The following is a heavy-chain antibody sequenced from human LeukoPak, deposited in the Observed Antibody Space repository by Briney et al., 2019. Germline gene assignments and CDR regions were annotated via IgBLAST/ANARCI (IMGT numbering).Heavy chain of an antibody. CDR2: IYYSGST. V-gene: IGHV4-59*12. CDR1: GGSISSYY. CDR3: ARDRNYLDAFDI. J-gene: IGHJ3*02. Sequence: PSETLSLTCTVSGGSISSYYWSWIRQPPGKGLEWIGYIYYSGSTNYNPSLKSRVTISVDTSKNQFSLKLSSVTAADTAVYYCARDRNYLDAFDIWGQGTMVTVSS. D-gene: IGHD4-11*01.